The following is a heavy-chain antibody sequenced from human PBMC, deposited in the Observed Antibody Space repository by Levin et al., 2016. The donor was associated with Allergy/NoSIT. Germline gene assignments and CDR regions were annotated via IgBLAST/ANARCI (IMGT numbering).Heavy chain of an antibody. CDR2: IYYNGNT. CDR1: GDSISSHY. Sequence: SETLSLTCTVSGDSISSHYWNWIRQAPGKGLEWIGYIYYNGNTNYNPSLRGRVTMSLDTSKNQFSLKVKSVTAADTAIYYCAACRHGGMSSLDYWGQGTLVTVSS. J-gene: IGHJ4*02. CDR3: AACRHGGMSSLDY. V-gene: IGHV4-59*11. D-gene: IGHD4-23*01.